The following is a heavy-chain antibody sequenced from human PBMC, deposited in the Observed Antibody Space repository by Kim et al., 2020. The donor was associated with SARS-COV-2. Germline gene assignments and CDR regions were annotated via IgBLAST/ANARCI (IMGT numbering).Heavy chain of an antibody. CDR3: ATDNSGYLCS. Sequence: SVKVSCKASGGSFANYAFSWVRQAPGKGLEWVGGIIPMFAIENYSQSLQGRVTISTDESTATAYMELRSLRSEDTAIYYCATDNSGYLCSWGQGSLVTVSS. J-gene: IGHJ5*02. CDR1: GGSFANYA. CDR2: IIPMFAIE. V-gene: IGHV1-69*05. D-gene: IGHD5-12*01.